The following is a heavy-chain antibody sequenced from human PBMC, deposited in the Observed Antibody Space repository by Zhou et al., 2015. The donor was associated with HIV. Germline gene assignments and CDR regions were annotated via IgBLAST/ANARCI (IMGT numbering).Heavy chain of an antibody. CDR3: ARDESIAVAGLSAY. J-gene: IGHJ4*02. V-gene: IGHV1-18*01. D-gene: IGHD6-19*01. CDR2: ISAYNGNT. Sequence: QVQLVQSGAEVKKPGSSVKVSCKASGGTFSSYAISWVRQAPGQGLEWMGWISAYNGNTNYAQKLQGRVTMTTDTSTSTAYMELRSLRSDDTAVYYCARDESIAVAGLSAYWGQGTLVTVSS. CDR1: GGTFSSYA.